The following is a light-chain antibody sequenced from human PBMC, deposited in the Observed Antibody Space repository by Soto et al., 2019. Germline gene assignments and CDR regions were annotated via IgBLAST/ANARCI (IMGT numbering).Light chain of an antibody. Sequence: QSALTQPRSVSGSPGESVTISCTGTTSDVGGYNYVSWYQHHPGKAPKVVIFDVTKRPSGVPDRFSGSKSGNTASLTISGLQAEDESDYYCCSYAARYSYVFGTGTQLTVL. CDR2: DVT. V-gene: IGLV2-11*01. CDR3: CSYAARYSYV. CDR1: TSDVGGYNY. J-gene: IGLJ1*01.